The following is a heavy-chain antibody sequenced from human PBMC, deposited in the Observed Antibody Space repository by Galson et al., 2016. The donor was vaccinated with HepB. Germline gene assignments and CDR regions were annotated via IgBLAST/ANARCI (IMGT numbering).Heavy chain of an antibody. Sequence: SLRLSCAASGFTFYNYAMDWVRQAPGGGLEWVAAIGGNGSPTYYADSGRGRFSISRDNSKNTLYLQMNSLRAEDTALYYCARGGGHGFFDYWGQGTQVTVSS. J-gene: IGHJ4*02. CDR3: ARGGGHGFFDY. D-gene: IGHD3-10*01. CDR2: IGGNGSPT. CDR1: GFTFYNYA. V-gene: IGHV3-23*01.